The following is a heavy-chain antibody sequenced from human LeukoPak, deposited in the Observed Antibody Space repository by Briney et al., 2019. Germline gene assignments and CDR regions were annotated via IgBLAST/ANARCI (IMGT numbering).Heavy chain of an antibody. CDR3: ARSGTLGYCSSTSCYGDYYYGMDV. CDR1: GGSFSGYY. Sequence: PSETLSLTCAVYGGSFSGYYWSWIRQPPGKGLEWIGEINHSGSTNYNPSLKSRVTISVDTSKNQFSLKLSSVTAADTAVYYCARSGTLGYCSSTSCYGDYYYGMDVWGQGTTVTVSS. CDR2: INHSGST. V-gene: IGHV4-34*09. J-gene: IGHJ6*02. D-gene: IGHD2-2*01.